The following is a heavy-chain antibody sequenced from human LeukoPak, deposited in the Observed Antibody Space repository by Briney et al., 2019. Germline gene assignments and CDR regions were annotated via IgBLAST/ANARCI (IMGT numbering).Heavy chain of an antibody. V-gene: IGHV4-59*01. CDR3: ARWGSGWYRSEYYYYYMDV. Sequence: SETLSLTCTVSGGSISSYYWSWIRQPPGKGLEWIGYIYYSGSTNYNPSLKSRVTISVDTSKNQFSLKLSSVTAADTAVYYCARWGSGWYRSEYYYYYMDVWGKGTTVTVSS. J-gene: IGHJ6*03. D-gene: IGHD6-19*01. CDR1: GGSISSYY. CDR2: IYYSGST.